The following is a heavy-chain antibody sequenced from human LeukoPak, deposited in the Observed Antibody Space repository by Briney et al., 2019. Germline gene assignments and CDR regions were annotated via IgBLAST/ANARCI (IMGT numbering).Heavy chain of an antibody. Sequence: SGGSLRLSCAASGFTFSSYAMHWVRQAPGKGPEWVAVISYDGSNKYYADSVKGRFTISRDNSKNTLYLQMNSLRAEDTAVYYCARDQFTNGGKKDYWGQGTLVTVSS. J-gene: IGHJ4*02. CDR3: ARDQFTNGGKKDY. CDR2: ISYDGSNK. D-gene: IGHD2-2*01. CDR1: GFTFSSYA. V-gene: IGHV3-30-3*01.